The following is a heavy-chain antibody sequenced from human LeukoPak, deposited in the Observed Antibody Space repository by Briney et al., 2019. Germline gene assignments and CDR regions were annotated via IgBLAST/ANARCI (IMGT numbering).Heavy chain of an antibody. V-gene: IGHV3-23*01. D-gene: IGHD3-10*01. Sequence: HTGGSLRLSCAASGFTFSSYAMSWVRQAPGKGLEWVSAISGSGGSTYYADSVKGRFTISRDNSKNTLYLQRNSLRAEDTAVYYCAKVKYYGSGSYFDAFDIWGQGTMVTVSS. J-gene: IGHJ3*02. CDR3: AKVKYYGSGSYFDAFDI. CDR2: ISGSGGST. CDR1: GFTFSSYA.